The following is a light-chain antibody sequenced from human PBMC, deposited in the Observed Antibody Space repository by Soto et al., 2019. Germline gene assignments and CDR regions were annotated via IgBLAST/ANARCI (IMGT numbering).Light chain of an antibody. CDR2: AAS. CDR1: RSASDY. CDR3: QQANGFPFT. J-gene: IGKJ3*01. V-gene: IGKV1-12*01. Sequence: DIQMTQSPSTLSASVGDRVTVTCRASRSASDYLAWYQQRPGEAPRLLIYAASNLQSGVPSRFSGSGSGTDFTLTITRLQPEDFATYYCQQANGFPFTFGPGTKVDIK.